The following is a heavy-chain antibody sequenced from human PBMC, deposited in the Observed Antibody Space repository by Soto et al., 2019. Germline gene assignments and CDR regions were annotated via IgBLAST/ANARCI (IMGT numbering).Heavy chain of an antibody. Sequence: TLSLSSTLSGGATCDGGYYWSWIRQHPGKGLEWIGYIYNSGSTYYNPSLKSRITISANTSKNQFSLKVSSVTAADTAGYYCARSSRSYFEYWGQGTLVTVSS. J-gene: IGHJ4*02. CDR2: IYNSGST. CDR3: ARSSRSYFEY. V-gene: IGHV4-31*03. CDR1: GGATCDGGYY.